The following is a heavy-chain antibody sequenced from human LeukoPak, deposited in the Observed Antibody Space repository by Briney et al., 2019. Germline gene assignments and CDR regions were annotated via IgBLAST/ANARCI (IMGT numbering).Heavy chain of an antibody. Sequence: GGSLRLSCVASGFTFSSYWMHWVRQDPRKGLVWVSRISGDGRNINYADSVRGRFTISRDNAKNTLYLQMNTLRVEDTAVYYCARDTGDSDFWGQGTLVTVSS. J-gene: IGHJ4*02. CDR2: ISGDGRNI. V-gene: IGHV3-74*01. D-gene: IGHD2-8*02. CDR1: GFTFSSYW. CDR3: ARDTGDSDF.